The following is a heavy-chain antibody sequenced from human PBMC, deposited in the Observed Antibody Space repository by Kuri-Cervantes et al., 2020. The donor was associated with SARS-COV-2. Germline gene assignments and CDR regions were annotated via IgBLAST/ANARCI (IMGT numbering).Heavy chain of an antibody. D-gene: IGHD3-22*01. CDR1: GYTFTSYG. CDR2: INPSGGST. J-gene: IGHJ4*02. CDR3: ARRRAYYYDSREAWGYFDY. Sequence: ASVKVSCKASGYTFTSYGISWVRQAPGQGLEWMGIINPSGGSTSYAQKFQGRVTMTRDTSTSTVYMELSSLRSEDTAVYYCARRRAYYYDSREAWGYFDYWGQGTLVTVSS. V-gene: IGHV1-46*01.